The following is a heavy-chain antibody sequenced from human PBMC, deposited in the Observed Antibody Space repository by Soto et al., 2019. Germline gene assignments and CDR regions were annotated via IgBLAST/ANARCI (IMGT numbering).Heavy chain of an antibody. V-gene: IGHV1-69*12. Sequence: QVQLVQSGAEVKKPGYSVKVSCKASGGTVSSYAISWVRQAPGQGLEWMGGNIPIFGTADYAQKFQGRVTITADESTSTAYMKLSSLRSEDTAVYYCARSAARPGDYYYGMDVWGQGTTVTVSS. CDR2: NIPIFGTA. CDR3: ARSAARPGDYYYGMDV. CDR1: GGTVSSYA. J-gene: IGHJ6*02. D-gene: IGHD6-25*01.